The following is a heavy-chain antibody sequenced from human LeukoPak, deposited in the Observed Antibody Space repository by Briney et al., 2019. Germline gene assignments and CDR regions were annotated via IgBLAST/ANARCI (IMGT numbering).Heavy chain of an antibody. CDR2: INHSGST. V-gene: IGHV4-34*01. CDR3: ARSQGAFDI. Sequence: SETLSFTCAAYGGSFSGYYWSWIRQPPGKGLEWIGEINHSGSTNYNPSLKSRVTISVDTSKNQFSLKLSSVTAADTAVYYCARSQGAFDIWGQGTMVTVSS. J-gene: IGHJ3*02. CDR1: GGSFSGYY.